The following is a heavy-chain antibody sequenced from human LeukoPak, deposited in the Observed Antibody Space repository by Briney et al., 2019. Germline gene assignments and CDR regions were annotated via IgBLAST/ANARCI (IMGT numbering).Heavy chain of an antibody. V-gene: IGHV3-9*01. J-gene: IGHJ4*02. CDR3: ASRKELLGWYYFDY. CDR1: GFTFDDYA. Sequence: GGSLRLSCAASGFTFDDYAMHWVRQAPGKGLEWVSGISWNSGSIGYADSVKGRFTISRDNAKNSLYLQMNSLRAEDTAVYYCASRKELLGWYYFDYWGQGILVTVSS. CDR2: ISWNSGSI. D-gene: IGHD6-19*01.